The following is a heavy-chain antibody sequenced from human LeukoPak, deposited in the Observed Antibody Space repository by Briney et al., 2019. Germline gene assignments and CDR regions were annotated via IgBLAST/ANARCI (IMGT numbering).Heavy chain of an antibody. CDR3: ARRDGYNDLDY. CDR1: GYSFTSYW. CDR2: IFPGDSDT. J-gene: IGHJ4*02. D-gene: IGHD5-24*01. Sequence: GESLKISCKGSGYSFTSYWIGWVRQMPGKGLEWIGIIFPGDSDTKYSPSFQGQVTISVDKSINTTYLQWSSLKAADTAMFYCARRDGYNDLDYWGQGTLVTVSS. V-gene: IGHV5-51*01.